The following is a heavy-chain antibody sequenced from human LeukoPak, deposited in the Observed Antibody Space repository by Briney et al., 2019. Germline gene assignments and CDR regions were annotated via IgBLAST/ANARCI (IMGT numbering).Heavy chain of an antibody. CDR3: ARVSGPTVTRYYFDY. J-gene: IGHJ4*02. CDR2: ISAYNGNT. V-gene: IGHV1-18*01. D-gene: IGHD4-17*01. CDR1: GYTFTSYG. Sequence: GASVKVSCKASGYTFTSYGISWVRQAPGQGLEWMGWISAYNGNTNYAQKLQGRVTMTTDTSTSTAYMELRSLRSDDTAVYYCARVSGPTVTRYYFDYWGQGTLVTVSS.